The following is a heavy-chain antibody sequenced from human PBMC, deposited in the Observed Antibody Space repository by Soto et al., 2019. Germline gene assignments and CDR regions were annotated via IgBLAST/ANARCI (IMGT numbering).Heavy chain of an antibody. CDR1: GYTFTGYY. V-gene: IGHV1-2*02. CDR2: INPNSGGT. Sequence: GPSVKVSCKASGYTFTGYYMHWVRQAPGQGLEWMGWINPNSGGTNYAQKFQGRVTMTRDTSISTAYMELSRLRSDDTAVYYCAREMSGGYDIPPYFDYWGQGTLVTVSS. J-gene: IGHJ4*02. D-gene: IGHD5-12*01. CDR3: AREMSGGYDIPPYFDY.